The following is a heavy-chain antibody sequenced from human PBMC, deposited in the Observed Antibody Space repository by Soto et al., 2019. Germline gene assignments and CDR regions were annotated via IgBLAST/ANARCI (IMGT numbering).Heavy chain of an antibody. D-gene: IGHD3-9*01. CDR1: GYTFTTYW. J-gene: IGHJ4*02. CDR2: IDPSDSYT. CDR3: ARQDRLTGTTN. Sequence: GESLKISCKGSGYTFTTYWITWVRQMPGKGLEWMGRIDPSDSYTNYSPSFQGHVTISTDKSIATAYLQWSSLKASDTAMYYCARQDRLTGTTNWGQGTPVTVSS. V-gene: IGHV5-10-1*01.